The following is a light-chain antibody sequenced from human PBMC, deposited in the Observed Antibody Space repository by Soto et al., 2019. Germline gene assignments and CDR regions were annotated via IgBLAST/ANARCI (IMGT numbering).Light chain of an antibody. Sequence: AIQMTQSPSSLSASVGDTVNFTCWASQAISNDLGWFQQRPGKPPKLLIYGISILQTGVPSRFRGSGSGTDFTLTISGLQPEDFATYYCLHDALFPYSFGQGTRLE. CDR2: GIS. V-gene: IGKV1-6*01. CDR3: LHDALFPYS. CDR1: QAISND. J-gene: IGKJ2*03.